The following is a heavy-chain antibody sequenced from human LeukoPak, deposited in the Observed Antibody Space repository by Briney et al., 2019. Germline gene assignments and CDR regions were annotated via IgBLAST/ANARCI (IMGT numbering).Heavy chain of an antibody. Sequence: ASVTVSCKTSGYTFTAYYMHWVRQAPGQGLEWMGWINPSKCGKNYEQNFQGRVTMTRDTSITTTYMELSSLTSDDTAVYFCARGNLWYFDYWGQGTLVTVSS. CDR1: GYTFTAYY. D-gene: IGHD2-21*01. J-gene: IGHJ4*02. CDR2: INPSKCGK. V-gene: IGHV1-2*02. CDR3: ARGNLWYFDY.